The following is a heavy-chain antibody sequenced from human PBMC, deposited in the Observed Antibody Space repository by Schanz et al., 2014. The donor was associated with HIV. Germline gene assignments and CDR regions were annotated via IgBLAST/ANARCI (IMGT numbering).Heavy chain of an antibody. J-gene: IGHJ4*02. D-gene: IGHD2-21*01. CDR2: IKQDGREI. V-gene: IGHV3-7*01. CDR3: TRDEGNRGPINF. Sequence: EVQLVESGGGLVQPGGSLRLSCEASGFTFRSFWMSWVRQAPGKGLEWVAKIKQDGREISYLDSVKGRFTISRDDGKNSLFLQMNSLRVEDTGIYYCTRDEGNRGPINFWGQGTLVTVSS. CDR1: GFTFRSFW.